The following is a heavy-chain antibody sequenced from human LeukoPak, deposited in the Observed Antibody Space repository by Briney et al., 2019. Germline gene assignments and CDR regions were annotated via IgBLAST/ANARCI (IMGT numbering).Heavy chain of an antibody. CDR2: ISSSSSYI. J-gene: IGHJ4*02. CDR1: GFTFSSYS. V-gene: IGHV3-21*01. D-gene: IGHD3-16*01. Sequence: GGSLRLSCAASGFTFSSYSMNWVRQAPGKGLEWVSSISSSSSYIYYADSVKGRFAISRDNAKNSLYLQMNSPRAEDTAVYYCARDSSVCFDYWGQGTLVTVSS. CDR3: ARDSSVCFDY.